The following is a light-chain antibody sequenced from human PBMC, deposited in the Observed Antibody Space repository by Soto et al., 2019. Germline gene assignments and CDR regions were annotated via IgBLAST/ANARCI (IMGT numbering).Light chain of an antibody. CDR3: QQYDNWPPLT. J-gene: IGKJ4*01. CDR1: QSVSSN. Sequence: EIVKTQSPATLSVSPGERATLSCRASQSVSSNLAWYHQKPGQAPRLLIYGASTRATGIPARFSGSGSGTEFTLTISSLQSEDFAVYYCQQYDNWPPLTFGGGTKVEIK. CDR2: GAS. V-gene: IGKV3-15*01.